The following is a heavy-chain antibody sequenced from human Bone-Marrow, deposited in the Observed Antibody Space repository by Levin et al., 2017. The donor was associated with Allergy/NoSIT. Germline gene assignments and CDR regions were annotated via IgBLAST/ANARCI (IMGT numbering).Heavy chain of an antibody. D-gene: IGHD3-10*01. CDR3: AKSGAVARKIWPRPTLIDY. CDR1: DVSVSDGNSF. V-gene: IGHV4-61*01. CDR2: VDYTGTT. J-gene: IGHJ4*02. Sequence: PSETLSLTCTVSDVSVSDGNSFWTWLRQPPGKRLEWIGYVDYTGTTNYNPSLKSRVTMSVDMSKNQFSLRLTSVTTADTAVYYCAKSGAVARKIWPRPTLIDYWGRGTLVTVSS.